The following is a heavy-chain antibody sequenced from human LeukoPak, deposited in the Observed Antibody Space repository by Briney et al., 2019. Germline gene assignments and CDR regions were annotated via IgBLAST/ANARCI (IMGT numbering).Heavy chain of an antibody. J-gene: IGHJ4*02. D-gene: IGHD5-24*01. V-gene: IGHV4-39*01. CDR1: GGSISSDSYY. CDR2: IYYSGST. CDR3: ARARRWLQYLDY. Sequence: SETLSLTCTVSGGSISSDSYYWAWIRQPPGKGLEWIASIYYSGSTYYNPSLKSRVTISVDTSRNQFSLKLSSVTAADTAVYYCARARRWLQYLDYWGQGTLVTVSS.